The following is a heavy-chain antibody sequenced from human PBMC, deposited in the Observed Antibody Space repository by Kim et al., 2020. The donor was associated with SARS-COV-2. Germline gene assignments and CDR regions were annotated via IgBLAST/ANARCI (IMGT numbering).Heavy chain of an antibody. D-gene: IGHD6-13*01. Sequence: GGSLRLSCAASGFTFSSYGMHWVRQAPGKGLEWVAVISYDGSNKYYADSVKGRFTISRDNSKNTLYLQMNSLRAEDTAVYYCAKDLAAAPYYYSGMDVWGQGTTVTVSS. CDR1: GFTFSSYG. J-gene: IGHJ6*02. V-gene: IGHV3-30*18. CDR3: AKDLAAAPYYYSGMDV. CDR2: ISYDGSNK.